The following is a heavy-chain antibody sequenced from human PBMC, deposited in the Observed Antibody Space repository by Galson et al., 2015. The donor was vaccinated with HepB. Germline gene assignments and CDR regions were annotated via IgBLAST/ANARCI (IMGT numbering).Heavy chain of an antibody. D-gene: IGHD2-15*01. V-gene: IGHV3-9*01. Sequence: SLRLSCAASGFTFDDYAMHWVRQAPGKGLEWVSGISWNSGSIGYADSVKGRFTISRDNAKNSLYLQMNSLRAEDTALYYCAKPAGACSGGSCYSVYFDYWGQGTLVTVSS. J-gene: IGHJ4*02. CDR1: GFTFDDYA. CDR3: AKPAGACSGGSCYSVYFDY. CDR2: ISWNSGSI.